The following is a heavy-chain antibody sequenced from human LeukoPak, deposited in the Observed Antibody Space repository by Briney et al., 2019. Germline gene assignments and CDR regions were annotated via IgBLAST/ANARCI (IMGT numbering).Heavy chain of an antibody. CDR1: GGTFSSYA. CDR3: ARDPGWGALDY. V-gene: IGHV1-69*13. J-gene: IGHJ4*02. D-gene: IGHD3-16*01. Sequence: GASVKVSCKASGGTFSSYAISWVRQAPGQGLEWMGGIIPIFGTANYAQKFQGRVTITADESTSTAYMELSSLRSEDTAVYYCARDPGWGALDYWGQGALVIVSS. CDR2: IIPIFGTA.